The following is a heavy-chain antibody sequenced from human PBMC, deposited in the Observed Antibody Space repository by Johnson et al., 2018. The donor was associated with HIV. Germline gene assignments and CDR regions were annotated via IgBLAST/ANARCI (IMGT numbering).Heavy chain of an antibody. J-gene: IGHJ3*02. D-gene: IGHD6-6*01. CDR3: ARGGGYSIAAPSDAFDI. Sequence: QVQLVESGGGVVQPGRSLRLSCAASGFTFSSYAMHWVRQAPGKGLEWVAVISYDGSNKYYADSVKGRFTISRDNSKNMLYLQMNSLRAEDTAVYYCARGGGYSIAAPSDAFDIWGQGTMVTVSS. CDR1: GFTFSSYA. V-gene: IGHV3-30-3*01. CDR2: ISYDGSNK.